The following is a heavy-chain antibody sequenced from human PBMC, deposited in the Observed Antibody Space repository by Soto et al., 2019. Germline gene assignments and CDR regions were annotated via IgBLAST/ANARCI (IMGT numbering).Heavy chain of an antibody. Sequence: GGSLRLSCAASGFIFDDYGMSWVRQAPGKGLEWVSGINWNGGSTGYADSVKGRFTISRDNAKNSLYLQMNSLRAEDTALYYCARLYSSGWYGPGRYWGQGTLVTSPQ. D-gene: IGHD6-19*01. CDR3: ARLYSSGWYGPGRY. CDR2: INWNGGST. V-gene: IGHV3-20*04. J-gene: IGHJ4*02. CDR1: GFIFDDYG.